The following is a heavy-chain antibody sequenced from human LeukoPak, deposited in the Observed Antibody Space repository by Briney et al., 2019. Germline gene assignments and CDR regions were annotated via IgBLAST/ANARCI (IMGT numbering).Heavy chain of an antibody. CDR1: GGSISSSSYY. J-gene: IGHJ5*02. D-gene: IGHD3-16*01. V-gene: IGHV4-39*01. CDR2: IYYSGST. CDR3: ARLGRITNWFDP. Sequence: PSETLSLTCTVSGGSISSSSYYWGWLRQPPGKGLDWIGSIYYSGSTYYNPSLKSRVTISVDTSKNQFSLKLSSVTAADTAVYYCARLGRITNWFDPWGQGTLVTVSS.